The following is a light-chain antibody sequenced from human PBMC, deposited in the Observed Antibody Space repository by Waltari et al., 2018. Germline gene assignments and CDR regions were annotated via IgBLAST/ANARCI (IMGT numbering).Light chain of an antibody. CDR1: QRITTN. V-gene: IGKV3-15*01. J-gene: IGKJ1*01. Sequence: IVMTQSPATLSVSPGETATLSCRANQRITTNLAWFQQKPGQAPRLLIYDASSRATGIPDRFSGGGSGTDFTLTISSLQSADFAVYYCLQYSNWYRTFGPGTKVDIK. CDR2: DAS. CDR3: LQYSNWYRT.